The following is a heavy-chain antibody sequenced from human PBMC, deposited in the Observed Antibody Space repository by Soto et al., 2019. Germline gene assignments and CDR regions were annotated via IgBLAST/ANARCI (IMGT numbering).Heavy chain of an antibody. J-gene: IGHJ4*02. V-gene: IGHV3-33*06. D-gene: IGHD1-26*01. Sequence: SLRHSSAASGFSFSSFGMHWVRQAPGKGLEWVAVSWFDGSETHYAESVQGRFTISRDNSKNTVELQMHSLGVEEMVMYFRVNARGVGGGYFDHMGQGALVSVS. CDR2: SWFDGSET. CDR1: GFSFSSFG. CDR3: VNARGVGGGYFDH.